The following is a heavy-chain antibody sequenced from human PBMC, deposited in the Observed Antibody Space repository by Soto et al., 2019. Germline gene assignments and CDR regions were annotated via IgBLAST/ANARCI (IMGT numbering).Heavy chain of an antibody. CDR1: GFTFSSYA. D-gene: IGHD3-3*01. CDR2: ISGSGGST. CDR3: AKDLTPGRITIFGVVKAGGMDV. Sequence: GESLRLSCAASGFTFSSYAMSWVRQAPGKGLEWVSAISGSGGSTYYADSVKGRSTISRDNSKNTLYLQMNSLRAEDTAVYYCAKDLTPGRITIFGVVKAGGMDVWGQGT. V-gene: IGHV3-23*01. J-gene: IGHJ6*02.